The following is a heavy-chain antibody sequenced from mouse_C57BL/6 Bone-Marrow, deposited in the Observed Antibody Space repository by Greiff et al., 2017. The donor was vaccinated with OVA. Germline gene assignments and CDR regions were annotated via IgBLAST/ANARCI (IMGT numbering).Heavy chain of an antibody. D-gene: IGHD1-1*01. CDR3: ARPLDYYGSSYWYFEV. CDR1: GYTFTDYY. Sequence: VQLQQSGPELVKPGASVKISCKASGYTFTDYYMNWVKQSHGKSLEWIGDINPNNGGTSYNQKFTGKATLTVDKSSSTAYMELRSLTSEDSAVYYWARPLDYYGSSYWYFEVWGTGTTVTVAS. J-gene: IGHJ1*03. V-gene: IGHV1-26*01. CDR2: INPNNGGT.